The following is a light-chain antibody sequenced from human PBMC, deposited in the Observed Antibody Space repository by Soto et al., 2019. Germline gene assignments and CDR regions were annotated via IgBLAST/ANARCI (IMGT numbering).Light chain of an antibody. Sequence: QPALTHPPSVSAAPGQKVAISCSGSSSNIGNNYVSWYQQLPGTAPKLLIYENNKRPSGIPDRFSGSKSGTSATLGITGLQTGDEADYYCGTWDSSLSAGPYVFGTGTKVTVL. CDR2: ENN. CDR1: SSNIGNNY. J-gene: IGLJ1*01. V-gene: IGLV1-51*02. CDR3: GTWDSSLSAGPYV.